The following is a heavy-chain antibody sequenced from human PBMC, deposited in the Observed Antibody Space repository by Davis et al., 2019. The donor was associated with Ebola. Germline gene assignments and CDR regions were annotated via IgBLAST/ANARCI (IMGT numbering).Heavy chain of an antibody. V-gene: IGHV3-48*03. CDR2: IRTGVLIEI. CDR1: GFTFSSYD. Sequence: PGGSLRLSCTTSGFTFSSYDMNWVRQAPGKGLEWISFIRTGVLIEIYYADSVKGRFTASRDNAKNSRYLQMDGLGDEDTAVYYCARDRSGGAFDIWGQGTTVTVSS. CDR3: ARDRSGGAFDI. D-gene: IGHD1-26*01. J-gene: IGHJ3*02.